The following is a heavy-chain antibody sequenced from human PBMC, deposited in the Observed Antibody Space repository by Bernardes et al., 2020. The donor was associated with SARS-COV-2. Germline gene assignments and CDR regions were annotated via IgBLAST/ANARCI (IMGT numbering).Heavy chain of an antibody. V-gene: IGHV3-21*01. CDR1: GFTFSTYR. J-gene: IGHJ4*02. CDR3: VREGDWTLLDY. D-gene: IGHD2-21*02. CDR2: INTGSSDM. Sequence: GGSLRLSCAASGFTFSTYRMNWVRQAPGKGLEWVSSINTGSSDMYYADSVKGRFSTFRDDSAKSSLYLEMSRLRVEDTAVYYCVREGDWTLLDYWGQGTLVTVSS.